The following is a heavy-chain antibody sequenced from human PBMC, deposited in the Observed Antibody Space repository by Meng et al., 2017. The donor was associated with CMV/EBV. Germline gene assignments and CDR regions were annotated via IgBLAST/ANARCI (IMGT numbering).Heavy chain of an antibody. CDR2: IYSGGST. J-gene: IGHJ6*02. V-gene: IGHV3-53*01. Sequence: GESLKISCAASGFTVSSNYMSWVRQAPGKGLEWVSVIYSGGSTYYADSVKGRSTISRDNSKNTLYLQMNSLRAEDTAVYYCATSGGYYYYGMDVWGQGTTVTVSS. CDR1: GFTVSSNY. D-gene: IGHD6-25*01. CDR3: ATSGGYYYYGMDV.